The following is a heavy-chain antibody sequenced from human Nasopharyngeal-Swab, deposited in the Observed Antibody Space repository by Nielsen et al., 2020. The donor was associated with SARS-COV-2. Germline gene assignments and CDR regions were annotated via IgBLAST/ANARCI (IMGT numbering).Heavy chain of an antibody. V-gene: IGHV3-21*01. J-gene: IGHJ4*02. D-gene: IGHD3-3*02. CDR2: ISRNSNYL. Sequence: GESLKISCAASGFTFSFYTMHWVRQAPGKGLEWVASISRNSNYLFYAESVTGRFTISRDNAKNSLFLHMSGLRAEDTAVYYCTREGECSRFGDYWGQGTLLTVSS. CDR3: TREGECSRFGDY. CDR1: GFTFSFYT.